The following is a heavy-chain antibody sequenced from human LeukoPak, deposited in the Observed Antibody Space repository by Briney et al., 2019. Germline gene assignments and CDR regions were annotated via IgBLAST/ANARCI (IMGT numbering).Heavy chain of an antibody. D-gene: IGHD4-17*01. J-gene: IGHJ5*02. V-gene: IGHV4-59*01. CDR1: GGSISSYY. CDR2: IYYSGST. CDR3: ARDRDDYGDYEVWFDP. Sequence: SETLSLTCTVSGGSISSYYWSWIRQPPGKGLEWIGYIYYSGSTNYNPSLKSRVTISVDTSKNQFSLKLSSVTAADTAVYYCARDRDDYGDYEVWFDPWGQGTLVTVSS.